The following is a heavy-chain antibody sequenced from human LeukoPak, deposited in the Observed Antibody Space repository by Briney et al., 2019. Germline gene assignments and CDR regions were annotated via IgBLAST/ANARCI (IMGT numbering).Heavy chain of an antibody. Sequence: SETLSLTCTVSGGSISSGTYYWSWIRPPAGKGLEWIGRIYTSGSTNYNPSLKSRVTMSVDTSKNQFSLKLSSVTAADTAVYYCARGSVGGPLDYWGQGTLVTVSS. J-gene: IGHJ4*02. D-gene: IGHD3-16*01. CDR2: IYTSGST. V-gene: IGHV4-61*02. CDR3: ARGSVGGPLDY. CDR1: GGSISSGTYY.